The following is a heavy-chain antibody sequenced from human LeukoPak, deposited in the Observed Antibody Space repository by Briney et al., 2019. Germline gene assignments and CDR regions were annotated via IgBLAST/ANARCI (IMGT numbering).Heavy chain of an antibody. J-gene: IGHJ3*02. V-gene: IGHV3-21*01. Sequence: GGSLRLSCAASGFTFSSYSMNWVRQAPGKGLEWVSSISSSSSYIYHADSVKGRFTISRDNAKNSLYLQMNSLRAEDTAVYYCARAGRVVPAAKNAFDIWGQGTMVTVSS. D-gene: IGHD2-2*01. CDR2: ISSSSSYI. CDR3: ARAGRVVPAAKNAFDI. CDR1: GFTFSSYS.